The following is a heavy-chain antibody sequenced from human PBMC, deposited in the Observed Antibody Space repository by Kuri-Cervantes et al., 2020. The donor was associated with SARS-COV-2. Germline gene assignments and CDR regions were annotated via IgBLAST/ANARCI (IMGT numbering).Heavy chain of an antibody. CDR3: ARDREDRAGATFDY. V-gene: IGHV1-2*02. CDR2: INPNSGGT. D-gene: IGHD1-26*01. J-gene: IGHJ4*02. Sequence: ASVKVSCKASGYTFTGYYMHWVRQAPGQGLEWMGWINPNSGGTNYAQKFQGRITMTRDTSISTAYMELRRLRSDDTAVYYCARDREDRAGATFDYWGQGTLVTVSS. CDR1: GYTFTGYY.